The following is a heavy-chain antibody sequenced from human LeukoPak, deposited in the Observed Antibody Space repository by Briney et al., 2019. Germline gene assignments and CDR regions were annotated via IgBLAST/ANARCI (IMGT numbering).Heavy chain of an antibody. Sequence: GRSLRLSCAASGFTFSSYAMSWVRQAPGKGLEWVSAISGSGGSTYYADSVKGRFTISRDNSKSTLYLQMNSLRAEDTAVYYCAKNRYGDYFDYWGQGTLVTVSS. D-gene: IGHD4-17*01. V-gene: IGHV3-23*01. CDR2: ISGSGGST. CDR1: GFTFSSYA. J-gene: IGHJ4*02. CDR3: AKNRYGDYFDY.